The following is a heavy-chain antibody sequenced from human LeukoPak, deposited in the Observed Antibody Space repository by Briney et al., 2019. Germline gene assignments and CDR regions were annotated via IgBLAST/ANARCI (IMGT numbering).Heavy chain of an antibody. CDR2: IYYSGST. CDR1: GGSISSSSYY. D-gene: IGHD3-10*01. V-gene: IGHV4-39*01. J-gene: IGHJ6*03. Sequence: SETLSLTCTVSGGSISSSSYYWGWIRQPPGKGLEWIGTIYYSGSTYYKPSLKSRVTISVDTPNNQFSLKLSSVTAADTAVYYCARLLGVIRGFRYMDVWGKGTTVTISS. CDR3: ARLLGVIRGFRYMDV.